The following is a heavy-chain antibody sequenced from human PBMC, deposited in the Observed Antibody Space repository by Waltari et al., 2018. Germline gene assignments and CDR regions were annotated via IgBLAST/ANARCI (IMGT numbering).Heavy chain of an antibody. Sequence: QVQLQESGPGLVKPSETLSLTCTVSGGSISSYSWSWLRQPPGKGLEWIGYIYYSGSTNYNPSLKSRVTISVDTSKNQFSLKLSSVTAADTAVYYCARVSLEDSSSWYGYYFDYWGQGTLVTVSS. CDR1: GGSISSYS. CDR2: IYYSGST. CDR3: ARVSLEDSSSWYGYYFDY. D-gene: IGHD6-13*01. V-gene: IGHV4-59*01. J-gene: IGHJ4*02.